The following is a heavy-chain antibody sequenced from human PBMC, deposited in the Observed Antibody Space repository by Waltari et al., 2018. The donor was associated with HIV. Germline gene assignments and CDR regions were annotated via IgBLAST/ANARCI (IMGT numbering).Heavy chain of an antibody. J-gene: IGHJ4*02. CDR1: GGSFSGYY. Sequence: QVQLQQWGAGLLKPSETLSLTCAVYGGSFSGYYWSWIRQPPGKGLEWIGEINHSGSTNYNPSLKSRVTISVDTAKNQFSLKLSSVTAADTAVYYCAGSTPGYSSSWDHYWGQGTLVTVSS. D-gene: IGHD6-13*01. CDR2: INHSGST. V-gene: IGHV4-34*01. CDR3: AGSTPGYSSSWDHY.